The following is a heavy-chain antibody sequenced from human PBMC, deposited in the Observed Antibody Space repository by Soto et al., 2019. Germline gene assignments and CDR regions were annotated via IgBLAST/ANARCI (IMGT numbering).Heavy chain of an antibody. D-gene: IGHD5-12*01. J-gene: IGHJ4*02. CDR3: ARDWPEGLYSGHLPGY. Sequence: ASVKVSCKASGYTFTSCAMHWVRQAPGQRLEWMGWINAGNGNTKYSQKFQGRVTITRDTSASTAYMELSSLRSEDTAVYYCARDWPEGLYSGHLPGYWGQGTLVTVSS. V-gene: IGHV1-3*01. CDR1: GYTFTSCA. CDR2: INAGNGNT.